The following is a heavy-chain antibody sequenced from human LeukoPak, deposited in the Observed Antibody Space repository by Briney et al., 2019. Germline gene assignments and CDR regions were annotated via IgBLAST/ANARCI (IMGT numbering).Heavy chain of an antibody. CDR1: GFPFWDYY. CDR2: ITTSRSYT. D-gene: IGHD1-1*01. V-gene: IGHV3-11*06. CDR3: ERHWATSNDNWFDP. Sequence: GGSLGLSCAASGFPFWDYYMSGTPRARGKGREGGSYITTSRSYTNYAEAPKRRFHIPRDNAKNSLYLQMKSLSAEDTGVYYCERHWATSNDNWFDPWGQGTLVTVST. J-gene: IGHJ5*02.